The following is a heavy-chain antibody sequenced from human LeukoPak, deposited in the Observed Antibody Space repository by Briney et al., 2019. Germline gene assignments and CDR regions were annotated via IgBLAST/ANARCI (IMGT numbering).Heavy chain of an antibody. J-gene: IGHJ4*02. CDR1: GFSVGSNS. V-gene: IGHV3-66*01. D-gene: IGHD3-22*01. CDR2: IYGGGGT. CDR3: ARGRFSYDSSGYSSFYY. Sequence: GGSLRLSCAASGFSVGSNSMSWVRQAPGKGLEWVSLIYGGGGTYYADSVKDRFSISRDNSKNTLYLQMNSLRAEDTAVYYCARGRFSYDSSGYSSFYYWGQGTLVTVSS.